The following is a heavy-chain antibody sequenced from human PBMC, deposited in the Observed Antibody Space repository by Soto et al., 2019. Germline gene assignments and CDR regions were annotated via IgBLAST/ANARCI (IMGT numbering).Heavy chain of an antibody. Sequence: GGSLRLSCAASGFTFSTYSMNWARQAPGKGLEWVSSISSSSNYIYYADSVKGRFTISRDNAKNSLYLQMNSLRAEDTAVYYCERLYYDSRGDYWGQGTLVTVSS. CDR3: ERLYYDSRGDY. V-gene: IGHV3-21*01. CDR2: ISSSSNYI. D-gene: IGHD3-22*01. J-gene: IGHJ4*02. CDR1: GFTFSTYS.